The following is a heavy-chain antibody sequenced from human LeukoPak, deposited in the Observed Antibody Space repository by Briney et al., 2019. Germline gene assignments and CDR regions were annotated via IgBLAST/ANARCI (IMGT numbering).Heavy chain of an antibody. D-gene: IGHD2-2*01. J-gene: IGHJ4*02. CDR1: GYAFTSYD. CDR3: ARGGPHCSSTSCTFDY. V-gene: IGHV1-8*01. Sequence: RASVKVSCKASGYAFTSYDINWVRQATGQGLEWMGWMNPNSGNTGYAQKFQGRVTMTRNTSISTAYMELSSLRSEDTAVYYCARGGPHCSSTSCTFDYWGQETLVTVSS. CDR2: MNPNSGNT.